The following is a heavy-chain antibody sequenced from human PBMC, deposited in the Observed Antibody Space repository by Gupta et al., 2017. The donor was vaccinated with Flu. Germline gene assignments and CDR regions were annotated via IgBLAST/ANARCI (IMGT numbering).Heavy chain of an antibody. CDR3: AKKGQEYGDNWFDT. J-gene: IGHJ5*02. Sequence: MTWVRQAPGKGLAFVAYISRTSDTIYYGESVKGRFTISRDNAKNSLYLQSSSLRADDAAVYYCAKKGQEYGDNWFDTWGQGTLVIVSS. CDR2: ISRTSDTI. D-gene: IGHD6-6*01. V-gene: IGHV3-48*04.